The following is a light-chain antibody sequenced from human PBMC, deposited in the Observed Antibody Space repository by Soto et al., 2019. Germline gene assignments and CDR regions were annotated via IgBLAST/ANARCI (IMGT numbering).Light chain of an antibody. CDR3: QQYNNWPLP. J-gene: IGKJ1*01. CDR1: QSVSSN. Sequence: EIVMTQSPATLSVSPGERATLSCRASQSVSSNLAWYQQKPGQAPRLLIYGASTRATGIPARYSGSGSGTEFTPTLSSLQSEDFAVYYCQQYNNWPLPFGQGTQVEIK. V-gene: IGKV3-15*01. CDR2: GAS.